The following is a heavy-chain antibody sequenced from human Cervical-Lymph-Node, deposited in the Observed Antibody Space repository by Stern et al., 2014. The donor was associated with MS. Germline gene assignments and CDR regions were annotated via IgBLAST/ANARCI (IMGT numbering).Heavy chain of an antibody. CDR1: GASLSSSY. CDR2: IYYIGST. V-gene: IGHV4-59*01. CDR3: AKWGTGGYGHFDY. Sequence: QVQLQESGPGLVKPSETLSLTCTVSGASLSSSYLSWIRQPPGQGPEWIAYIYYIGSTNYNPSLLRRVTISVDMAKNQFSLKVTSVAAADTAVYYCAKWGTGGYGHFDYWGQGSLVTVSS. J-gene: IGHJ4*02. D-gene: IGHD3-16*01.